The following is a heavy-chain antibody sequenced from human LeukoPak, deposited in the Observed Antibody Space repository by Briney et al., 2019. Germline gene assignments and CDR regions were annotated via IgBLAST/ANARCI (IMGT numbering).Heavy chain of an antibody. Sequence: GGSLRLSCAASGFTFSSYSMNWVRQAPGKGLEWVSSISSSSSYIYYADSVKGRFTISRDNAKNSLYLQMNSLRAEDTAVYCCARDGLAVAGIEVDPWGQGTLVTVSS. CDR2: ISSSSSYI. CDR1: GFTFSSYS. J-gene: IGHJ5*02. D-gene: IGHD6-19*01. V-gene: IGHV3-21*01. CDR3: ARDGLAVAGIEVDP.